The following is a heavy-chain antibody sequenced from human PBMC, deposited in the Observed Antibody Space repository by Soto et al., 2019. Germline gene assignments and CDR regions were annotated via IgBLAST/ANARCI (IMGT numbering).Heavy chain of an antibody. CDR2: IYYSGST. V-gene: IGHV4-30-4*01. J-gene: IGHJ3*02. Sequence: TLSLTCTVSGGSISSGDYYWSWIRQPPGKGLEWIGYIYYSGSTYYNPSLKSRVTISVDTSKNQFSLKLSSVTAADTAVYYCAGLLYSSSWYGGGAFDIWGQGTMVTVSS. CDR1: GGSISSGDYY. D-gene: IGHD6-13*01. CDR3: AGLLYSSSWYGGGAFDI.